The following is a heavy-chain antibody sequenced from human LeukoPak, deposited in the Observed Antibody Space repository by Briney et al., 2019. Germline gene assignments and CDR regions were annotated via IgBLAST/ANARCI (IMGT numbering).Heavy chain of an antibody. CDR3: ARDWGYYDSNVGY. CDR2: INPNSGGT. V-gene: IGHV1-2*02. D-gene: IGHD3-22*01. CDR1: GYTFTGYH. J-gene: IGHJ4*02. Sequence: ASVKVSCKASGYTFTGYHMHWVRQAPGQGLEWMGWINPNSGGTNYAQKFQGRVTMTRDTSISTAYMELSRLRSDDTAVYYCARDWGYYDSNVGYWGQGTLVTVSS.